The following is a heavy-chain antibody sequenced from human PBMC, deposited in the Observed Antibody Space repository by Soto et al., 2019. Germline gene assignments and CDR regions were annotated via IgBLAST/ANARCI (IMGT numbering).Heavy chain of an antibody. CDR2: IYYSGST. J-gene: IGHJ5*02. CDR3: ASAVDP. Sequence: SETLSLTCIVSGDSISNYYWVWFRQPPGKGLEWIGSIYYSGSTYYNPSLKSRVTISVDTSKNQFSLKLSSVTAADTAVYYCASAVDPWGQGTLVTVSS. CDR1: GDSISNYY. V-gene: IGHV4-39*01.